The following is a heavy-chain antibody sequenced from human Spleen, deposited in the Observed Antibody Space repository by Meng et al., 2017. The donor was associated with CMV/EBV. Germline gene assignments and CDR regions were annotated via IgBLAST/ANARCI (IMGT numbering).Heavy chain of an antibody. J-gene: IGHJ4*02. V-gene: IGHV1-2*02. CDR1: GYTFRGYG. CDR2: INPNSGGT. D-gene: IGHD3-22*01. CDR3: AREMGVDSSGYYRRPFDY. Sequence: ASVKVSCKASGYTFRGYGISWVRQAPGQGLEWMGWINPNSGGTNYAQKFQGRVTMTRDTSISTAYMELSRLRSDDTAVYYCAREMGVDSSGYYRRPFDYWGQGTLVTVSS.